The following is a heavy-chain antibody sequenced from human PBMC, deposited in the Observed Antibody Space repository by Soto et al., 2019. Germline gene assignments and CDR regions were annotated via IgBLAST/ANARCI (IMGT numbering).Heavy chain of an antibody. Sequence: GGSLRLSCAASGFTVSSNYMSWVRQAPGKGLEWVSVIYSGGSTYYADSVKGRFTISRHNSKNTLYLQMNSLRAEDTAVYYCARWHYGDYPCFDYRGQGTLVTVSS. J-gene: IGHJ4*02. CDR2: IYSGGST. D-gene: IGHD4-17*01. CDR3: ARWHYGDYPCFDY. CDR1: GFTVSSNY. V-gene: IGHV3-53*04.